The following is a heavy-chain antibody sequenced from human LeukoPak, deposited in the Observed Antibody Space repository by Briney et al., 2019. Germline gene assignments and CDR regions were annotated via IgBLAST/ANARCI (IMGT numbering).Heavy chain of an antibody. Sequence: GASVKVSCKASGYTFTSYGISWVRQAPGQGLEWMGWFSASNGNTNYAQKLQGRVTMTTDTSTSTAYMELRSLRSDDTAVYYCARDSRLRYFDWLPLDYWGQGTLVTVSS. V-gene: IGHV1-18*04. CDR2: FSASNGNT. J-gene: IGHJ4*02. CDR1: GYTFTSYG. D-gene: IGHD3-9*01. CDR3: ARDSRLRYFDWLPLDY.